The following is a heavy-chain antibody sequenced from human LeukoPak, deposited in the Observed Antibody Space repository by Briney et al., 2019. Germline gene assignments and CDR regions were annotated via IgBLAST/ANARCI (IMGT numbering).Heavy chain of an antibody. CDR3: ARVHPMGYTSIDY. J-gene: IGHJ4*02. D-gene: IGHD2-2*02. Sequence: GASVKVSCEASGYTFTSYDINGVRQATGQGLEWMGWMNPISGNTGYAQKFQGRVTMTRNTSISTAYMELSSLRSEDTAVYYCARVHPMGYTSIDYWGQGTLVTVSS. CDR2: MNPISGNT. V-gene: IGHV1-8*01. CDR1: GYTFTSYD.